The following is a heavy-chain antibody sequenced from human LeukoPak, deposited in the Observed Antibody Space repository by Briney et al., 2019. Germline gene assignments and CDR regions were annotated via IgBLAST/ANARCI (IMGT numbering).Heavy chain of an antibody. D-gene: IGHD2-8*01. V-gene: IGHV4-61*02. Sequence: SETLSLTCTVSGGSISSGSYYWSWIRQPAGKGLEWIGRIYTSGSTNYNPSLKSRVTISVDTSKNQFSLKLSSVTAADTAMYYCARHIGGVDYYWGQGALVTVFS. CDR1: GGSISSGSYY. CDR3: ARHIGGVDYY. CDR2: IYTSGST. J-gene: IGHJ4*02.